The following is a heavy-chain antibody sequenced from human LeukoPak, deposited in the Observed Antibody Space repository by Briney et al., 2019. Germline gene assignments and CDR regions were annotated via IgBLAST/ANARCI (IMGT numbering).Heavy chain of an antibody. CDR1: GYTFTSYD. J-gene: IGHJ4*02. CDR3: ATSIAAAGTCDY. D-gene: IGHD6-13*01. CDR2: MNPNSGNT. V-gene: IGHV1-8*01. Sequence: VASVKVSCKASGYTFTSYDINWVRQATGQGLEWMGWMNPNSGNTGYAQKFQGRVTMTRNTSISTAYMELSSLRSEDTAVYYCATSIAAAGTCDYWGQGTLVTVPS.